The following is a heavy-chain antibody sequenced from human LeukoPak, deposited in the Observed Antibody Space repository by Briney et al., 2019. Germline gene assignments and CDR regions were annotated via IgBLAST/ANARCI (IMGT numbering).Heavy chain of an antibody. J-gene: IGHJ5*02. Sequence: QPGGSLRLSCAVSGFTVSSNYMSWVRQAPGKGLEWVANIKQDGIEKYYVDSVKGRFTISRDDAKNSLYLQMNSLRAEDTAVYYCARGKRYCTSDITSCSGEANWFDPWGQGTLVTVSS. V-gene: IGHV3-7*02. CDR1: GFTVSSNY. CDR2: IKQDGIEK. CDR3: ARGKRYCTSDITSCSGEANWFDP. D-gene: IGHD2-8*02.